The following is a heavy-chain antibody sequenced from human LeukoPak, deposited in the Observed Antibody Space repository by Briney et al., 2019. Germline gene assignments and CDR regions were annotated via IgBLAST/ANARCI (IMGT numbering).Heavy chain of an antibody. CDR2: INHSGST. D-gene: IGHD6-19*01. CDR3: ARSGVAVAGMLIDY. Sequence: NPSETLSLTCAVYGGSFSGYYWSWIRQPPGKGLEWIGEINHSGSTNYNPSLKSRVTMSVDTSKNQFSLKLSSVTAADTAVYYCARSGVAVAGMLIDYWGQGTLVTVSS. V-gene: IGHV4-34*01. J-gene: IGHJ4*02. CDR1: GGSFSGYY.